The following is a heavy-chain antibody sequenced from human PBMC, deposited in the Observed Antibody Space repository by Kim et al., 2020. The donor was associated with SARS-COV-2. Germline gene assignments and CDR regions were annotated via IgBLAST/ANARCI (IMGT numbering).Heavy chain of an antibody. D-gene: IGHD5-12*01. CDR3: ARSGYDRIGGDY. V-gene: IGHV4-39*01. J-gene: IGHJ4*02. Sequence: TDYQPSLVSRVTMSVDTSKNQFSLSLTSVTAADTAVYYCARSGYDRIGGDYWGQGTLVIVSS. CDR2: T.